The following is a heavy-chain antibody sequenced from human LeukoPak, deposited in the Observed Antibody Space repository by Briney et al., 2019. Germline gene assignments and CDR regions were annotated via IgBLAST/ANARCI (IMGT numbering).Heavy chain of an antibody. J-gene: IGHJ4*02. CDR3: ARGRYSGTTYYFDY. V-gene: IGHV3-23*01. Sequence: GGSLRLSCAASGFTFSRYAMSWVRQAPGKGLEWVSAVSGSGGSTYYADSVKGRFTIYRDNSKNTLYLQMNSLRAEDTAMYYCARGRYSGTTYYFDYWGQGTLVTVSS. D-gene: IGHD5-12*01. CDR1: GFTFSRYA. CDR2: VSGSGGST.